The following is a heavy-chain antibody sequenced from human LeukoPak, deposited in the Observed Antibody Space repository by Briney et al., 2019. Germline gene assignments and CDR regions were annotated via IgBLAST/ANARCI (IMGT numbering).Heavy chain of an antibody. V-gene: IGHV1-69*13. Sequence: SVKVSCKASGGTFSSYAISWVRQAPEQGLEWMGGIIPIFGTANYAQKFQGRVTITADESTSTAYMELSSLRSEDTAVYYCASTLRTYSSSWYALDYWGQGTLVTVSS. J-gene: IGHJ4*02. CDR2: IIPIFGTA. CDR3: ASTLRTYSSSWYALDY. D-gene: IGHD6-13*01. CDR1: GGTFSSYA.